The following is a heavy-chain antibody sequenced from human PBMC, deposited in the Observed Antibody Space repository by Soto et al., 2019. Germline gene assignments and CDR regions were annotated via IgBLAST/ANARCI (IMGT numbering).Heavy chain of an antibody. CDR2: ITHSGST. Sequence: ETLSLTCAVYGGSFSGYYWTWIRQPPGKGLEWIGEITHSGSTNYNPSLKSRVTISVDTSKNQFSLNLNSVTAADTAVYYCARSSVRGWSYWGQGTLVTAPQ. V-gene: IGHV4-34*01. J-gene: IGHJ4*02. CDR1: GGSFSGYY. CDR3: ARSSVRGWSY. D-gene: IGHD3-10*02.